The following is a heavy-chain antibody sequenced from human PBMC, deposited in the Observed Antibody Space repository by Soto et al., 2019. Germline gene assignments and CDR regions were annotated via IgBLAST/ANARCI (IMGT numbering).Heavy chain of an antibody. CDR1: GGSISSSSYY. CDR2: IYYSGST. J-gene: IGHJ4*02. D-gene: IGHD3-10*01. CDR3: SAFVRSGSYGNKYYFDY. V-gene: IGHV4-39*01. Sequence: SETLSLTCTVSGGSISSSSYYWGWIRQPPGKGLEWIGSIYYSGSTYYNPSLKSRVTISVDTSKNQFPLKLSSVTAADTAVYYCSAFVRSGSYGNKYYFDYWGQGTLVTVPS.